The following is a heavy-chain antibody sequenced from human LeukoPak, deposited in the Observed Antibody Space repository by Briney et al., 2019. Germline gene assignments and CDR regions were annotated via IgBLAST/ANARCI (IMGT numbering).Heavy chain of an antibody. J-gene: IGHJ6*02. D-gene: IGHD3-10*01. CDR1: GFTVTNNY. Sequence: GGSLRLSCAASGFTVTNNYMSWVRQAPGRGLEWVSVIYAGGTTSYADSVKGRFTISRDSSKNTLYLQMNSLRAEDTAVYYCAREGYASGTRYGMDVWGQGTTVTVSS. CDR2: IYAGGTT. V-gene: IGHV3-66*01. CDR3: AREGYASGTRYGMDV.